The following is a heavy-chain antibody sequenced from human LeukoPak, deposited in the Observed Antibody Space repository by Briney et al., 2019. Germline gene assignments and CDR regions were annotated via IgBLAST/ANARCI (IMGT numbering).Heavy chain of an antibody. CDR2: IKQDGSEK. Sequence: AGGSLRLSCAASGFTFSSYWMSWVRQAPGKGLEWVANIKQDGSEKYYVDSVKGRFTISRDNAKNSLYLQMNSLRAEDTAVYYCAGYYDSSGFFLRRTKFIGAFDIWGQGTMVTVSS. V-gene: IGHV3-7*01. J-gene: IGHJ3*02. CDR3: AGYYDSSGFFLRRTKFIGAFDI. CDR1: GFTFSSYW. D-gene: IGHD3-22*01.